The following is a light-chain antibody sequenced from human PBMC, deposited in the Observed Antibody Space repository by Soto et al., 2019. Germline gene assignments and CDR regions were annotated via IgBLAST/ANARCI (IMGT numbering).Light chain of an antibody. CDR2: EVS. CDR1: SSDVGSYNL. V-gene: IGLV2-23*02. J-gene: IGLJ2*01. CDR3: CSYAGSSTSVV. Sequence: QSALTQPASVSGSPGQSITISCTGTSSDVGSYNLVSWYQQHPGKAPKLMIYEVSKRPSGVSNRFSGSKSGNTASLTFSGFQAEDEADYYCCSYAGSSTSVVFGGGTKVTVL.